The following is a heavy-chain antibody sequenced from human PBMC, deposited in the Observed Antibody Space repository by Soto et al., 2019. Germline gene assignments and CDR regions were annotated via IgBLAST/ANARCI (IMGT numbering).Heavy chain of an antibody. D-gene: IGHD6-6*01. V-gene: IGHV1-69*13. CDR3: ARASDVRIAARMGSYYYYYGMDV. CDR2: IIPIFGTA. J-gene: IGHJ6*02. Sequence: SVKVSCKASGGTFSSYAISWVRQAPGQGLEWMGGIIPIFGTANYAQKFQGRVTITADESTSTAYMELSSLRSEDTAVYYCARASDVRIAARMGSYYYYYGMDVWGQ. CDR1: GGTFSSYA.